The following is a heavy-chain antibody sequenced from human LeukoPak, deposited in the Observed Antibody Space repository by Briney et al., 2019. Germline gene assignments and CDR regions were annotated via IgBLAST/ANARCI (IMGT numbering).Heavy chain of an antibody. J-gene: IGHJ5*02. Sequence: PSETLSLTCTVSGGSISSSSYYWGWIRQPPGTGLEWIGSIYYSGSTYYNPSLKSRVTISVDTSKNQFSLKLSSVTAADTAVYYCARQGAGYSSGWYWFDPWGQGTLVTVSS. CDR3: ARQGAGYSSGWYWFDP. V-gene: IGHV4-39*01. CDR1: GGSISSSSYY. CDR2: IYYSGST. D-gene: IGHD6-19*01.